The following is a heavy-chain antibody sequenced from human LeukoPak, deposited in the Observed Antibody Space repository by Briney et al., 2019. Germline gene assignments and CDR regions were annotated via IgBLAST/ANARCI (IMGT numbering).Heavy chain of an antibody. J-gene: IGHJ4*02. Sequence: SETLSLTCTVSGGSISSGDYYWSWIRQPPGKGLEWIGYIYYSGSTYYNPSLKSRVTISVDTSKNQFSPKLSSVTAADTAVYYCARALPWSGYLNWGQGTLVTVSS. CDR3: ARALPWSGYLN. CDR2: IYYSGST. V-gene: IGHV4-30-4*01. CDR1: GGSISSGDYY. D-gene: IGHD3-3*01.